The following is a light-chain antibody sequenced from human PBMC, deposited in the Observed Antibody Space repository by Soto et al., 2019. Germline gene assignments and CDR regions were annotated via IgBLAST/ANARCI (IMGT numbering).Light chain of an antibody. V-gene: IGKV3-20*01. CDR1: QRVTNSY. CDR2: GAS. J-gene: IGKJ1*01. CDR3: QQYGSLSWT. Sequence: LATLSLSPGEIATLSGGASQRVTNSYLACYKQKPRQAPSIIIFGASGRATGIPARFSGSGSGTDFTLTISRLEPEDFAVYYCQQYGSLSWTFGQGTKVDIK.